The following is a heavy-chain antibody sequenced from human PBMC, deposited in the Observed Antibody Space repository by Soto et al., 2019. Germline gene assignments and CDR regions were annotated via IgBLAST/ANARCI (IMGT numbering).Heavy chain of an antibody. J-gene: IGHJ4*02. CDR2: ISYDGTNK. CDR1: GFSFSSYS. D-gene: IGHD3-22*01. Sequence: AGGSLRLSCAASGFSFSSYSMNWVRQAQGKGLEWVAVISYDGTNKLYAESVKGRFTISRDNSLCTLYLEMNSLRAEETAVYYCARVSGAGYYDRTCYFDYWGQGTLVTVSS. V-gene: IGHV3-30*03. CDR3: ARVSGAGYYDRTCYFDY.